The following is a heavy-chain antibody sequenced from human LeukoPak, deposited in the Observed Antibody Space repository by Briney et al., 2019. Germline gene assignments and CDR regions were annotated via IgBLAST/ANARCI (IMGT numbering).Heavy chain of an antibody. CDR3: ARDCTNGVCYSG. Sequence: PSETLSLTCTVSGGSITSGSYYWSWIRQPAGKGLEWIGRIYTSGSTNYNPSLKSRVTISVETSKNQFSLQLSSVTAADTAVYYCARDCTNGVCYSGWGQGTLVTVSS. D-gene: IGHD2-8*01. V-gene: IGHV4-61*02. CDR2: IYTSGST. J-gene: IGHJ4*02. CDR1: GGSITSGSYY.